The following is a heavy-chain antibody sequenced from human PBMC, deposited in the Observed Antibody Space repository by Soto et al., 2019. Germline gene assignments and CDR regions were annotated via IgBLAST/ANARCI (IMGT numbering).Heavy chain of an antibody. CDR2: IGYSGAT. CDR3: ARGGASSKWFAP. V-gene: IGHV4-31*03. D-gene: IGHD2-15*01. CDR1: CGSITSGGSF. Sequence: PSETLSLTCTFSCGSITSGGSFWSWIRQHPGKGPEWIAFIGYSGATSYNPSLASRVTISADTYKSQFSLTLRSVTAADTAVYYCARGGASSKWFAPWGQGTLVTVSS. J-gene: IGHJ5*02.